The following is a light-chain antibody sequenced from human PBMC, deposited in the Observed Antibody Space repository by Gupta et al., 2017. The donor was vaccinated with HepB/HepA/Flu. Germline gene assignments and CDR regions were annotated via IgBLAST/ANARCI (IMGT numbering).Light chain of an antibody. V-gene: IGLV1-44*01. J-gene: IGLJ2*01. CDR2: SNN. CDR3: AAWDDSLNGYVV. CDR1: TSNIGRNP. Sequence: QSVLTQPPSASGTPGQRVSIFCSGSTSNIGRNPVNWYQQLPGTAPKLLIYSNNQRPSGVPDRFSGSKSGTSASLAISGLQSEDEAYYYCAAWDDSLNGYVVFGGGTKLTVL.